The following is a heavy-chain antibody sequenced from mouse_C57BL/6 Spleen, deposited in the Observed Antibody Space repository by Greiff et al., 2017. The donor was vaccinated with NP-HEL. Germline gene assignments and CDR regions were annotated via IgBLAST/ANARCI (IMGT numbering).Heavy chain of an antibody. J-gene: IGHJ2*01. CDR2: INYDGSST. V-gene: IGHV5-16*01. Sequence: EVNVVESEGGLVQPGSSMKLSCTASGFTFSDYYMAWVRQVPEKGLEWVANINYDGSSTYYLDSLKSRFIISRDNAKNILYLQMSSLKSEDTATYYCARERGDSGFDYWGQGTTLTVSS. CDR1: GFTFSDYY. D-gene: IGHD3-3*01. CDR3: ARERGDSGFDY.